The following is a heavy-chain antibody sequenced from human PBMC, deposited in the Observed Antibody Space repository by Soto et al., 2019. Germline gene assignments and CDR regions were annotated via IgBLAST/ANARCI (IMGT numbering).Heavy chain of an antibody. CDR2: INHSGST. Sequence: SETLSLTCAVYGGSFSGYYWSWIRQPPGKGLEWIGEINHSGSTNYNPSLKSRVTISVDTSKNQFSLKLSSVTAADTAVYYCARGRLGYSGYDYYYYYYMDVWGKGTTVTVSS. CDR3: ARGRLGYSGYDYYYYYYMDV. CDR1: GGSFSGYY. V-gene: IGHV4-34*01. J-gene: IGHJ6*03. D-gene: IGHD5-12*01.